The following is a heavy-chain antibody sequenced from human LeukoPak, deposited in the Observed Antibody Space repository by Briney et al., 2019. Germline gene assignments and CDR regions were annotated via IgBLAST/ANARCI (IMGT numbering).Heavy chain of an antibody. Sequence: SETLSLTCAVSGGSISSTSYYWGWIRQPPGRRLEWIGSIYYSGSTYYNPSLKSRVTISVDTSKNQFSLKLSSVTAADTAVYYCAREARGYYGSGSYYIDYWGQGTLVTVSS. J-gene: IGHJ4*02. CDR1: GGSISSTSYY. CDR3: AREARGYYGSGSYYIDY. D-gene: IGHD3-10*01. V-gene: IGHV4-39*07. CDR2: IYYSGST.